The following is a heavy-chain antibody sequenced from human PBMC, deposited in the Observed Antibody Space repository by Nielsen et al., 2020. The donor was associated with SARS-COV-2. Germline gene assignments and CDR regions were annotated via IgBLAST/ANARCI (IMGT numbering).Heavy chain of an antibody. V-gene: IGHV3-11*06. Sequence: GRFTISRDNAKNSLYLQMNSLRAEDTAVYYCARDWSRAFDVWGQGTMVTVSS. J-gene: IGHJ3*01. CDR3: ARDWSRAFDV.